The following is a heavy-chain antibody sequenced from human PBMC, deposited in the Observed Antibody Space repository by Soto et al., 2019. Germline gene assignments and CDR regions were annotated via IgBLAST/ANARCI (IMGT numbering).Heavy chain of an antibody. Sequence: DVPLVESGGGLMQPGESLRLSCAASGLPVSGKKYVAWVRQAPGKGLEWVSALYDVDGSFSSDSVKGRFTTSSDSSKTTVYRQMNDLRPADTAVYYCATWHEREHAYDVWGQGTTVTVSS. J-gene: IGHJ3*01. V-gene: IGHV3-53*01. CDR2: LYDVDGS. CDR3: ATWHEREHAYDV. CDR1: GLPVSGKKY. D-gene: IGHD1-1*01.